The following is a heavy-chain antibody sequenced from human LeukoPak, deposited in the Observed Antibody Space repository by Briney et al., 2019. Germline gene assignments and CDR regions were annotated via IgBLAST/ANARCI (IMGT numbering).Heavy chain of an antibody. V-gene: IGHV5-51*01. J-gene: IGHJ4*02. Sequence: GASLKISCKGSGYRFTSQWIGWVRQMPGKGLEWMGIIYPGDSDTRYSPSFQGQVTISVDKSISTAYLQWSSLRPSDTAIFYCARLCTSGYYSFDYWGQGTLVTVSS. CDR1: GYRFTSQW. D-gene: IGHD3-22*01. CDR2: IYPGDSDT. CDR3: ARLCTSGYYSFDY.